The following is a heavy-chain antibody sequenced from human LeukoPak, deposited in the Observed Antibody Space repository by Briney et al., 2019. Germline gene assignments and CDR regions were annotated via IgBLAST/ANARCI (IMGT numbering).Heavy chain of an antibody. J-gene: IGHJ4*02. CDR3: ARGFWHSGSYYLVY. CDR1: GGSFSGYY. D-gene: IGHD1-26*01. Sequence: SETLSLTCAVYGGSFSGYYWSWIRQPPGKGLEWIGEINHSGSTNYNPSLKSRVTISVDTSKNQFSLKLSSVTAADTAVYYCARGFWHSGSYYLVYWGQGTLVTVSS. V-gene: IGHV4-34*01. CDR2: INHSGST.